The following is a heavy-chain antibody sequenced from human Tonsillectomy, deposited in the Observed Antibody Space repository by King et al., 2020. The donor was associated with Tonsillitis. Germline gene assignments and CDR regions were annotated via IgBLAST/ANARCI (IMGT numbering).Heavy chain of an antibody. CDR3: ARVVLLWFGDLLGWFDP. CDR1: GGTFSSYG. D-gene: IGHD3-10*01. CDR2: IIPMFDTP. Sequence: VQLVQSGAEVKKPGSSVKVSCKASGGTFSSYGVTWVRQAPGQGLEWMGGIIPMFDTPYYAQKFQGRVTITADKSTSTAYMELSSLRSEDTAVYYCARVVLLWFGDLLGWFDPWGQGTLVTVSS. V-gene: IGHV1-69*06. J-gene: IGHJ5*02.